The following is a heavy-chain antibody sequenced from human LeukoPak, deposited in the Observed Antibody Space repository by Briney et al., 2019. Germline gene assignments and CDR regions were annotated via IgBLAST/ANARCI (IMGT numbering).Heavy chain of an antibody. Sequence: GGSLRLSCVASEFTFNSYTMNWVRQAPGKGLEWVSSISSSRSHIYYADSVKGRFTISRDNAKNSLYLQMNSLRAEDTAVYYCARDSRTPHWGQGTLVTVSS. CDR2: ISSSRSHI. CDR1: EFTFNSYT. V-gene: IGHV3-21*01. CDR3: ARDSRTPH. J-gene: IGHJ4*02.